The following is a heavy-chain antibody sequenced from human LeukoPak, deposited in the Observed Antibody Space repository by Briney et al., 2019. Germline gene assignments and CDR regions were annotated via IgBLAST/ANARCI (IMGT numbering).Heavy chain of an antibody. D-gene: IGHD3-22*01. V-gene: IGHV5-51*01. CDR3: ARHVDSDAFDI. Sequence: GESLKISCKGSGYSFTNYWIAWVRQMPGKGLEWMGIIYPGDSDARYSPSFQGQVTIPADKSISTAYLQWSSLKASDTAMYYCARHVDSDAFDIWGQGTMVTVSS. CDR1: GYSFTNYW. CDR2: IYPGDSDA. J-gene: IGHJ3*02.